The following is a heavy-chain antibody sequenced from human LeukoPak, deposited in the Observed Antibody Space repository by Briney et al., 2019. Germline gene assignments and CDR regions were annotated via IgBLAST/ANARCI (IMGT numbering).Heavy chain of an antibody. J-gene: IGHJ4*02. CDR1: GGSISSYY. CDR3: ARGSTYYYDSRPLDY. CDR2: IYYSGST. D-gene: IGHD3-22*01. Sequence: SETLSLTCTVSGGSISSYYWSWIRQPPGKGLEWIGYIYYSGSTNYNPSLKSRVTISVDTSKNQFSLKLSSVTAADTAVYYCARGSTYYYDSRPLDYWGQGTLVTVSS. V-gene: IGHV4-59*01.